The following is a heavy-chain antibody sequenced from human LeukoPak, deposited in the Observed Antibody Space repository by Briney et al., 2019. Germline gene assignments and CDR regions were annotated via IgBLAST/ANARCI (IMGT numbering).Heavy chain of an antibody. CDR2: ISSSSNYI. Sequence: GGSLRLSCAASGFTFSSYSVNWVRQAPGKGLEWVSSISSSSNYIYYADSVKGRFTISRDNAKNSLYLQMNSLRAEDTAVYYCARGYSSGWYEVDYWGQGTLVTVSS. J-gene: IGHJ4*02. D-gene: IGHD6-19*01. CDR3: ARGYSSGWYEVDY. V-gene: IGHV3-21*01. CDR1: GFTFSSYS.